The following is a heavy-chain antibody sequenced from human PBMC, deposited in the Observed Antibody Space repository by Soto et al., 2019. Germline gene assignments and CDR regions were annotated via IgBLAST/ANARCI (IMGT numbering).Heavy chain of an antibody. CDR3: AKDRNFALWFGELRDAFDI. Sequence: GGSLRLSCAASGFTFSSYAMSWVRQAPGKGLEWVSAISGSGGSTYYADSVKGRFTISRDNSKNTLYLQMNSLRAEDTAVYYCAKDRNFALWFGELRDAFDIWGQGTMVTVSS. V-gene: IGHV3-23*01. D-gene: IGHD3-10*01. CDR2: ISGSGGST. J-gene: IGHJ3*02. CDR1: GFTFSSYA.